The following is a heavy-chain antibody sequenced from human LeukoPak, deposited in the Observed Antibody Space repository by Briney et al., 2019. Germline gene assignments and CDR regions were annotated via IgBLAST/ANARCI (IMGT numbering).Heavy chain of an antibody. Sequence: PGGSLRLSCAASGFTFSSYSMNWVRQAPGKGLVWVSRIDSDGSRTSYADSVKGRFTISRDNAKNTVYLQMNSLRGEDTALYYCAACTSTSCRDYWGQGTLVTVSS. J-gene: IGHJ4*02. CDR1: GFTFSSYS. V-gene: IGHV3-74*01. D-gene: IGHD2-2*01. CDR3: AACTSTSCRDY. CDR2: IDSDGSRT.